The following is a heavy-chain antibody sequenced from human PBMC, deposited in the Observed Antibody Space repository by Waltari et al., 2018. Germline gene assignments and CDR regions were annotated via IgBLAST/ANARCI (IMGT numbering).Heavy chain of an antibody. Sequence: QVQVEQSGAEVKKPGASVKVPCKVSAYTLAGFSIHWVRRAPGKGLEWLGRLDPKDGHAVHAQNFQGRVTMTEDSSTDTAYMELTSLRPEDTALYYCHLTGRNIVVMAATSPSFYSYIDVWGRGTTVTVSS. J-gene: IGHJ6*03. CDR1: AYTLAGFS. D-gene: IGHD2-15*01. V-gene: IGHV1-24*01. CDR3: HLTGRNIVVMAATSPSFYSYIDV. CDR2: LDPKDGHA.